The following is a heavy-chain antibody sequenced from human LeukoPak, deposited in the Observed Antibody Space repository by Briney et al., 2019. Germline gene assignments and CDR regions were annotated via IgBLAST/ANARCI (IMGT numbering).Heavy chain of an antibody. Sequence: GASVKVSCKASGYTFTSYGISWVRRAPGQGLEWMGWISAYNGNTNYAQKLQGRVTMTTDTSTSTAYMELRSLGSDDTAVYYCARDLFGYYDILTGYYTQYYFDYWGQGTLVTVSS. V-gene: IGHV1-18*01. D-gene: IGHD3-9*01. CDR3: ARDLFGYYDILTGYYTQYYFDY. J-gene: IGHJ4*02. CDR1: GYTFTSYG. CDR2: ISAYNGNT.